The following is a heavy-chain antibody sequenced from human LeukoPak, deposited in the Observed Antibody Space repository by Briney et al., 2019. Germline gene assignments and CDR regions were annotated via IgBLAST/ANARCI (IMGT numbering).Heavy chain of an antibody. D-gene: IGHD4-17*01. Sequence: LSLTCAVFGGSFSGHYWSWVRQAPGKGLEWVAVISYDGSNKYYADSVKGRFTISRDNSKDTLYLQMNSLRAEDTAVYYCARGHDYGDYFDYWGQGTLVTVSS. J-gene: IGHJ4*02. CDR2: ISYDGSNK. CDR3: ARGHDYGDYFDY. V-gene: IGHV3-30*03. CDR1: GGSFSGHY.